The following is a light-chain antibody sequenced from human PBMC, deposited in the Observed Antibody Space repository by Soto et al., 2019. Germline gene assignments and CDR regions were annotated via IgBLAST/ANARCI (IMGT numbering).Light chain of an antibody. J-gene: IGKJ4*01. Sequence: DIQMTQSPSTLSASVGDRVTITCRASQSISSWLAWYQQKPGKAPKLLIYRASSLESGVPSRFSGSGSGTEFTLTISSLLPDDFATYYCQQYNSYSPRLTFGGGTKVEIK. CDR3: QQYNSYSPRLT. CDR2: RAS. V-gene: IGKV1-5*03. CDR1: QSISSW.